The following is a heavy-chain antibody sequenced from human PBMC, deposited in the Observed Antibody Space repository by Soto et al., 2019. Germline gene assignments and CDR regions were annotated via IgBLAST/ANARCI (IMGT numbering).Heavy chain of an antibody. CDR2: IRSKANSYAT. Sequence: GGSLRLSCAASGFTFSGSAMHWVRQASGKGLEWVGRIRSKANSYATAYAASVKGRFTISRDDSKNTAYLQMNSLKTEDTAVYYCTRQSRNPLSSSDDYYYYYMDVWGKGTTVTVSS. D-gene: IGHD6-6*01. CDR1: GFTFSGSA. CDR3: TRQSRNPLSSSDDYYYYYMDV. J-gene: IGHJ6*03. V-gene: IGHV3-73*01.